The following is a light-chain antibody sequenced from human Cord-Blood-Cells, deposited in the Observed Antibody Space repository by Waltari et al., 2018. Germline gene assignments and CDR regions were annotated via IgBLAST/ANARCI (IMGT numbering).Light chain of an antibody. CDR3: QQYNSYSYT. V-gene: IGKV1-5*01. CDR1: QSISSW. Sequence: DIQMTQSPYTLSASVGDRVTITCRASQSISSWLAWYQQKPGKAPKLLIYDASSVESGVPSRFSGSGSGTEFTLTISSLQPDDFATYYCQQYNSYSYTFGQGTKLEIK. J-gene: IGKJ2*01. CDR2: DAS.